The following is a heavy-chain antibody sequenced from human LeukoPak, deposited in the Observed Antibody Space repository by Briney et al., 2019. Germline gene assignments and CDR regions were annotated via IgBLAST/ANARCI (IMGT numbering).Heavy chain of an antibody. CDR3: ARHGIVVVPAAIWWFDP. D-gene: IGHD2-2*02. CDR2: IYYSGST. J-gene: IGHJ5*02. Sequence: SETLSLTCAVYGGSFSGYYWSWLRQPPGKGLEWIGYIYYSGSTNYNPSLKSRVTISVDTSKNQFSLKLSSVTAADTAVYYCARHGIVVVPAAIWWFDPWGQGTLVTVSS. CDR1: GGSFSGYY. V-gene: IGHV4-59*08.